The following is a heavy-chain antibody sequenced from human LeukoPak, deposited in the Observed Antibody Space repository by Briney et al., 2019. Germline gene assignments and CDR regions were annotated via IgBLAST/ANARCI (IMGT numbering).Heavy chain of an antibody. J-gene: IGHJ4*02. CDR1: GFTFSSYE. Sequence: PGGSLRLSCAASGFTFSSYEMNWVRQAPGKGLEWVSYISSSGSTIYYADSVKGRFTISRDNAKNSLYLQMNSLRAEDTAVYHCASLTTVTDDYWGQGTLVTVSS. CDR3: ASLTTVTDDY. CDR2: ISSSGSTI. V-gene: IGHV3-48*03. D-gene: IGHD4-17*01.